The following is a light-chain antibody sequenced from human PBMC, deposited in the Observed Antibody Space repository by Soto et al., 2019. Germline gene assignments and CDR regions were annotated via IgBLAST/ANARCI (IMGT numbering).Light chain of an antibody. CDR2: GAS. CDR3: QQDYSFPIT. V-gene: IGKV1D-12*01. J-gene: IGKJ5*01. CDR1: QGISGY. Sequence: DIQVTQSPSSLSASVVDRVTITCRASQGISGYLAWYQHKPGRTPELLIHGASRLQSGVPARFSGSGSGTDLTLSINSLKPEDFATYYCQQDYSFPITFGQGTRLEIK.